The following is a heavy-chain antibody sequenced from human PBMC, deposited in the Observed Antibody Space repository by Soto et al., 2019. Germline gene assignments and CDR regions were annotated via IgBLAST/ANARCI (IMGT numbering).Heavy chain of an antibody. D-gene: IGHD2-2*01. J-gene: IGHJ6*03. CDR1: GGTFSSYT. Sequence: ASVKVSCKASGGTFSSYTISWVRQAPGQGLEWMGRIIPILGIANYAQKFQGRVTITADKSTSTAYMELSSLRSEDTAVYYCASLGYCSSTSCPYYYMDVWGKGTTVTVSS. CDR3: ASLGYCSSTSCPYYYMDV. V-gene: IGHV1-69*02. CDR2: IIPILGIA.